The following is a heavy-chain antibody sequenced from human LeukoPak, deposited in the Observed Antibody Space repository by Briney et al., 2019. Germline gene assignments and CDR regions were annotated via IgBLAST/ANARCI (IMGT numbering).Heavy chain of an antibody. D-gene: IGHD3-3*01. J-gene: IGHJ6*03. CDR1: GGSFSGYY. V-gene: IGHV4-34*01. CDR2: INHSGST. CDR3: ARVAVRFLEWTHYYYYMDV. Sequence: SQTLSLTCAVYGGSFSGYYWSLIRQPPGKGLEWIGEINHSGSTNYNPSLKSRVTISVDTSKNQFSLKLSSVTAADTAVYYCARVAVRFLEWTHYYYYMDVWGKGTTVTVSS.